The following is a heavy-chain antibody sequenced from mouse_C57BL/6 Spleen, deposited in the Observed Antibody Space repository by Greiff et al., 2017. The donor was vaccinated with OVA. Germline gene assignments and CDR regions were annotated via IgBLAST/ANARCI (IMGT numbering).Heavy chain of an antibody. CDR1: GFTFSNYW. V-gene: IGHV6-3*01. J-gene: IGHJ1*03. D-gene: IGHD1-1*01. CDR3: TSSPYCYGSSYGYFDV. Sequence: EVHLVESGGGLVQPGGSMKLSCVASGFTFSNYWMNWVRQSPEKGLEWVAQIRLKSDNYATHYAESVKGRFTISRDDSKSSVYLQMNNLRAEDTGIYYCTSSPYCYGSSYGYFDVWGTGTTVTVSS. CDR2: IRLKSDNYAT.